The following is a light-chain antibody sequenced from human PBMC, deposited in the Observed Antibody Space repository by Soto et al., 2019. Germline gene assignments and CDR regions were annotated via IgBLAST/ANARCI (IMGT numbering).Light chain of an antibody. CDR3: QQYGSSPLYT. CDR2: GAS. CDR1: QSVSSSY. J-gene: IGKJ2*01. V-gene: IGKV3-20*01. Sequence: EIVLTQSTGTLSLSPGERATLSCRASQSVSSSYLAWYQQKPGQAPRLLIYGASSRATGIPDRFSGSGSGTDFTLNISRLEPEDFAVYYCQQYGSSPLYTCGQGTKLEIK.